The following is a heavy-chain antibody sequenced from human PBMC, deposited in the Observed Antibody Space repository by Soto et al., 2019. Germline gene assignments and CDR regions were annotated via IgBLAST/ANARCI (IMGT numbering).Heavy chain of an antibody. CDR2: ISSDGSNR. D-gene: IGHD2-8*01. J-gene: IGHJ4*02. V-gene: IGHV3-23*01. Sequence: GGSLRLSCAASGFTISSRDNHAMSWVRQAPGKGPEWIPTISSDGSNRHYADSVLGRFTISRDSSRNTVNLLMNRLRVEDTARYFCVSWVSVHFDYWCPGTLVTVSS. CDR1: GFTISSRDNHA. CDR3: VSWVSVHFDY.